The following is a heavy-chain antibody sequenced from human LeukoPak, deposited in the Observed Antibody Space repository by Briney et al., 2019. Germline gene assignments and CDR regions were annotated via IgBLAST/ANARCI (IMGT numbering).Heavy chain of an antibody. CDR1: GFTFSSYA. Sequence: GGSLRLSCAASGFTFSSYAMSWVRQAPGKGLEWVANIKQDGSEKYYVDSVKGRFTISRDNAKNSLYLQMNSLRAEDTAVYYCARGAGYSSGWYQGDWFDPWGQGTLVTVSS. CDR2: IKQDGSEK. J-gene: IGHJ5*02. V-gene: IGHV3-7*03. CDR3: ARGAGYSSGWYQGDWFDP. D-gene: IGHD6-19*01.